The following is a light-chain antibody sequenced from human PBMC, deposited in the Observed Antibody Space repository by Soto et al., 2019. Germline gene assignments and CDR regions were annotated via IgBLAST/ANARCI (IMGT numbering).Light chain of an antibody. V-gene: IGKV3-20*01. CDR1: HSVSSSY. CDR2: GAS. CDR3: QQYGSSPPYT. J-gene: IGKJ2*01. Sequence: EIVLTQSPGTLSLSPGERATLSCRASHSVSSSYLAWYQQKCGQAPRLLIYGASSRATGIPDRFSGSGSGTDFTLTISRLEPEDFAMYYCQQYGSSPPYTFGQGTKLEIK.